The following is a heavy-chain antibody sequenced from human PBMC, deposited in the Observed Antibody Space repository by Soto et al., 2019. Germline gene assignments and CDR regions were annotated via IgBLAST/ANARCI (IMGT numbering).Heavy chain of an antibody. CDR2: IYPSDSDT. CDR1: GYRFTSYW. CDR3: ARPQELGSRYIGADV. Sequence: PGESLKISCKGSGYRFTSYWISWVRQMPGKGLEWMGIIYPSDSDTNYSPSFQGQVTISVDKSTNTAYLQWSSLKASDTAIYYCARPQELGSRYIGADVWGQGTTVTVSS. D-gene: IGHD1-20*01. J-gene: IGHJ6*02. V-gene: IGHV5-51*01.